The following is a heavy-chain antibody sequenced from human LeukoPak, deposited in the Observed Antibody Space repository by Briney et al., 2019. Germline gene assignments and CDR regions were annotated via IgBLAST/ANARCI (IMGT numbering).Heavy chain of an antibody. D-gene: IGHD3-9*01. Sequence: SETLSLTCTVSDGAIAGYSWSWIRQPPGKGLEWIGYIYYSGDTNYNPSLQSRVTVSVDTSKNQFSLKLTSVTAADTAVYYCARLTGYSSESWFDPWGQGTLVTVSS. J-gene: IGHJ5*02. CDR3: ARLTGYSSESWFDP. V-gene: IGHV4-59*01. CDR1: DGAIAGYS. CDR2: IYYSGDT.